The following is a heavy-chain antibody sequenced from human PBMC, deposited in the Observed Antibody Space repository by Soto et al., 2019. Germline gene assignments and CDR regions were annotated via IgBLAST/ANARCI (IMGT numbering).Heavy chain of an antibody. CDR2: ITHDSGAT. CDR1: GYTCTDYH. Sequence: QVQLVQSGAEVKKSGASVKVSCKASGYTCTDYHMHWVRLASGQGLEWMGWITHDSGATKYAQKFQGRVTMTRYTSISTVYMELTSLTSYETAVYFCARDLVVFAVVTPAHWGQGTLVSVSS. J-gene: IGHJ1*01. D-gene: IGHD3-3*01. CDR3: ARDLVVFAVVTPAH. V-gene: IGHV1-2*02.